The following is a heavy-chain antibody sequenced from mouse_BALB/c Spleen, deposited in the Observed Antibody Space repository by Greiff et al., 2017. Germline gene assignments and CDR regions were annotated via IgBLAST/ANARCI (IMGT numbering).Heavy chain of an antibody. J-gene: IGHJ4*01. V-gene: IGHV1-67*01. Sequence: QVHVKQSGPELVRPGVSVKISCKGSGYTFTDYAMHWVKQSHAKSLEWIGVISTYYGNTNYNQKFKGKATMTVDKSSSTAYMELARLTSEDSAIYYCARRDGNGYAMDYWGQGTSVTVSS. CDR2: ISTYYGNT. CDR1: GYTFTDYA. D-gene: IGHD2-1*01. CDR3: ARRDGNGYAMDY.